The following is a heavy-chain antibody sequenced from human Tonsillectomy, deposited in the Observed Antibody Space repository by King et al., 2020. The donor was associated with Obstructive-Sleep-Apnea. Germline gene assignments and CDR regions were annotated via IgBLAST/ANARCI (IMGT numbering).Heavy chain of an antibody. CDR3: TSAGKSDTHSSYAFLGY. CDR2: IRSKAYGGTT. CDR1: GFTFGDYA. D-gene: IGHD5-18*01. J-gene: IGHJ4*02. Sequence: VQLVESGGGLVQPGRSLRLSCTASGFTFGDYAMSWFRQAPGKGLEWVGFIRSKAYGGTTEYAASGKGRFTISRDDSKSIAYLQMNSLKTEDTAVYYCTSAGKSDTHSSYAFLGYWGQGTLVTVSS. V-gene: IGHV3-49*03.